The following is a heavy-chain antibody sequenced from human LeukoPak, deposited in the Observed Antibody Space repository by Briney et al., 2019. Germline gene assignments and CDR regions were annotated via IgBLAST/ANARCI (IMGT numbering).Heavy chain of an antibody. CDR3: ARLWFGEFRNWFDP. Sequence: PSETLSLTCTVSGGSISSSSYYWGWIRQPPGKGLEWIGSIYYSGSTYYNPSLKSRVTVSVDTSKHQFSLKLSSVTAADTAVYYCARLWFGEFRNWFDPWGQGTLVTVSS. J-gene: IGHJ5*02. V-gene: IGHV4-39*01. D-gene: IGHD3-10*01. CDR2: IYYSGST. CDR1: GGSISSSSYY.